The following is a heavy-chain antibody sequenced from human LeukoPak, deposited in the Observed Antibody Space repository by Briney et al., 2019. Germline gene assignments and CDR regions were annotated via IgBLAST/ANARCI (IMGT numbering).Heavy chain of an antibody. CDR3: ARDLPSSTSD. V-gene: IGHV3-30-3*01. CDR2: ISYDGSNK. CDR1: GFTFSSYA. D-gene: IGHD2-2*01. J-gene: IGHJ4*02. Sequence: GGSLRLSCAASGFTFSSYAMYWVRQAPGKGLEWVAVISYDGSNKYYADSVKGRFTISRDNSKNTLYLQMNSLRAEDTAVYYCARDLPSSTSDWGQGTLVTVSS.